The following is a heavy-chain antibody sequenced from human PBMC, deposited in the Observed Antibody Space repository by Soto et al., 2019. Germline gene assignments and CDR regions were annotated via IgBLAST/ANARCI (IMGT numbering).Heavy chain of an antibody. CDR3: ARGGLSVLYIDY. CDR1: GFTFNSYA. V-gene: IGHV3-23*01. Sequence: EVQLLESGGGLVQPGGSLRLSCAASGFTFNSYAMSWVRQAPGKGLEWVSGISSSGVSTFYADSVKGRFTISRDNSKNTLYLQMNCLRAEDTAVYYCARGGLSVLYIDYWGQGTLVTVSP. CDR2: ISSSGVST. D-gene: IGHD2-8*02. J-gene: IGHJ4*02.